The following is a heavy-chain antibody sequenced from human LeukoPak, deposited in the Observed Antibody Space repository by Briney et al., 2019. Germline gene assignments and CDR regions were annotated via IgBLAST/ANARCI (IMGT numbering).Heavy chain of an antibody. D-gene: IGHD5-12*01. CDR2: INPNSGGT. Sequence: ASVKVSCKASGYTFTGYYMHWVRQAPGQGLEWMGWINPNSGGTNYAQKFQGRVTMTRDTSISTAYMELSRLRSDDTAVYYCAREGGIGGYDSEGRPYYYYMDVWGKGTTVTVSS. CDR1: GYTFTGYY. J-gene: IGHJ6*03. CDR3: AREGGIGGYDSEGRPYYYYMDV. V-gene: IGHV1-2*02.